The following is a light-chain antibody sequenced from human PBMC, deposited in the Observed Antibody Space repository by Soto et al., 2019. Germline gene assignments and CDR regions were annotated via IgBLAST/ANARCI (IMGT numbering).Light chain of an antibody. CDR3: SSYTTSNTRQVV. CDR1: SSDVGGYNY. CDR2: DIT. J-gene: IGLJ1*01. Sequence: QSALNQPASVSGSSGQSITISCAGTSSDVGGYNYVSWYQQHPGKAPKFIIYDITNRLSEVSNRFSGSKSGNTASLTISGLQAEDEADYYCSSYTTSNTRQVVFGTGTKVTVL. V-gene: IGLV2-14*01.